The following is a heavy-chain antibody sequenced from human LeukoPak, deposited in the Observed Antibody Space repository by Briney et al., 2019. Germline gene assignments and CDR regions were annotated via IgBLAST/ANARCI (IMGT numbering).Heavy chain of an antibody. D-gene: IGHD2-2*01. CDR2: IDYRGST. J-gene: IGHJ4*02. CDR3: ARGPGGYCSSTSCYGGRNFDY. Sequence: SETLSLTCTVSGGSLSSYYWSWLRQPPGKGLEWIAYIDYRGSTTYNPSLRSRITISVDTSKNQFSLKLSSVTAADTAVYYCARGPGGYCSSTSCYGGRNFDYWGQGTLVTVSS. V-gene: IGHV4-59*12. CDR1: GGSLSSYY.